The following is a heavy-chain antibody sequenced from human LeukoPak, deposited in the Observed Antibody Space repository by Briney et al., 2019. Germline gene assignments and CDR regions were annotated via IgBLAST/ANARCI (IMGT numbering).Heavy chain of an antibody. D-gene: IGHD3-10*01. CDR3: ARLSPGGY. Sequence: PGGSLRLSRAASGFTFSSYEMNWVRQAPGKGVEWVSCISSSGSTKYYADSVKGRFTISRDNAKNSLYLQMNSLRAEDTAVYYFARLSPGGYWGQGTLVTVSS. CDR1: GFTFSSYE. J-gene: IGHJ4*02. CDR2: ISSSGSTK. V-gene: IGHV3-48*03.